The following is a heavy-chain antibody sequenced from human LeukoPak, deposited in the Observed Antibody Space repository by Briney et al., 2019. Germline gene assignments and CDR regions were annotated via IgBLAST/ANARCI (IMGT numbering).Heavy chain of an antibody. CDR3: ARELATAVAAPLDY. J-gene: IGHJ4*02. V-gene: IGHV4-61*02. Sequence: PSQTLSLTCTVSGGSISSGSYYWSWIRQPAGKGLEWIGRIYTSGSTNYNPSLKSRVTISVDTSKNQFSLKLSSVTAADTAVYYCARELATAVAAPLDYWGQGTLVTVSS. CDR2: IYTSGST. CDR1: GGSISSGSYY. D-gene: IGHD6-19*01.